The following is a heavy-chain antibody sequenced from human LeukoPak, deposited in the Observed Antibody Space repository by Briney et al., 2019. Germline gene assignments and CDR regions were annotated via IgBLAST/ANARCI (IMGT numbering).Heavy chain of an antibody. CDR2: IRSKAYGGTT. J-gene: IGHJ6*04. CDR3: TRDGAGPYYYYGTDV. CDR1: GFTFGDYA. D-gene: IGHD4/OR15-4a*01. Sequence: PGRSLRLSCTASGFTFGDYAMSWVRQAPGKGLEWVGFIRSKAYGGTTEYAASVKGRFTISRDDSKSIAYLQMNSLKTEDTAVYYCTRDGAGPYYYYGTDVWGKGTTVTVSS. V-gene: IGHV3-49*04.